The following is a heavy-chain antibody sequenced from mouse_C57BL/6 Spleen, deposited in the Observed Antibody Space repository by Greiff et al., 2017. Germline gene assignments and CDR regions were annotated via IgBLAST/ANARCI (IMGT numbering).Heavy chain of an antibody. CDR2: INPSSGYP. CDR1: GYTFTSYT. CDR3: ARAYYQEVSSMDY. J-gene: IGHJ4*01. V-gene: IGHV1-4*01. Sequence: QVQLKESGAELARPGASVKMSCKASGYTFTSYTMHWVKQRPGQGLEWIGYINPSSGYPKYNQKFKDKATLTAYKSSSTAYMQLSSLTSEDSAVYYCARAYYQEVSSMDYWGQGTSVTVSS. D-gene: IGHD2-10*01.